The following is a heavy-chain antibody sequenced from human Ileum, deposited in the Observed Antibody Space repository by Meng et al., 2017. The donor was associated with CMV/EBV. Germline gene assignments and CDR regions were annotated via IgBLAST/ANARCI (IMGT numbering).Heavy chain of an antibody. Sequence: VRSNGYYWSWIRQHPGKGLEWIGYMYYTGSTYYNPSLKSRVTISIDTSKNQFSLKLSSVTAADTAVYYCAKDFHDSSGSYSHYYLDLWGRGTLVTVSS. CDR1: VRSNGYY. D-gene: IGHD3-22*01. CDR2: MYYTGST. J-gene: IGHJ2*01. CDR3: AKDFHDSSGSYSHYYLDL. V-gene: IGHV4-31*02.